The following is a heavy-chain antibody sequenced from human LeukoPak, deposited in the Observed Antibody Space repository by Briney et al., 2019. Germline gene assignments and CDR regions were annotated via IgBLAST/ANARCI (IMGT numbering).Heavy chain of an antibody. V-gene: IGHV4-61*01. D-gene: IGHD3-10*01. CDR2: IYNSGST. Sequence: SETLSLTCTVSGGSVSSVSYYWSWIRQPPGKGLEWIGYIYNSGSTNYNPSLKSRVTISVDTSKNQFSLKLSSMTAADTAVYYCAREGSGSYYNWFDPWGQGTLVTVSS. J-gene: IGHJ5*02. CDR1: GGSVSSVSYY. CDR3: AREGSGSYYNWFDP.